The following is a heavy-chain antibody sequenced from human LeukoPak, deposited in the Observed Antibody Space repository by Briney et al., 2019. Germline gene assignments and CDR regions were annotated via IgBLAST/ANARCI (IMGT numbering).Heavy chain of an antibody. J-gene: IGHJ6*03. V-gene: IGHV4-4*07. CDR3: ARSYGDYYYYYYMDV. D-gene: IGHD4-17*01. CDR2: IYNSGST. CDR1: GGSISSYY. Sequence: SETLSLTCTVSGGSISSYYWSWIRQPAGKGLEWIGRIYNSGSTNYNPSLKSRVTMSVDTSKNQFSLKLSSVTAADTAVYYCARSYGDYYYYYYMDVWGKGTTVTVSS.